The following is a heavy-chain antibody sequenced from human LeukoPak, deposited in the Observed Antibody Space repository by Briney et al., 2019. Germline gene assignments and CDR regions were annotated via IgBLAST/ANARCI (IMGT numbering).Heavy chain of an antibody. D-gene: IGHD6-19*01. CDR1: GLSISSYY. CDR2: IYYSGST. J-gene: IGHJ4*02. V-gene: IGHV4-59*12. CDR3: ASCVPAWYSSGWYFDY. Sequence: SETLSLTCTVSGLSISSYYWSWLRQPPGEGMEWVGYIYYSGSTNYNPSLKSRVTISVDTSNNPFSLKLSSVTAAATAVYYCASCVPAWYSSGWYFDYWGQGTLVTVSS.